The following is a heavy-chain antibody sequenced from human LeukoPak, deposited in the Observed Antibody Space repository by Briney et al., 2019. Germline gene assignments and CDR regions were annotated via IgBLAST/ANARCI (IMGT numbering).Heavy chain of an antibody. J-gene: IGHJ4*02. V-gene: IGHV3-23*01. CDR1: GFTFSSYA. CDR2: ISGSGGST. D-gene: IGHD2-15*01. CDR3: RSYCSGGSCYWFDYFDY. Sequence: PGGSLRLSCAASGFTFSSYAMSWVRQAPGKGLEWVSAISGSGGSTYYADSVKGRFTISRDNSKNTLYLQMNCLRAEDTAVYYCRSYCSGGSCYWFDYFDYWGQGTLVTVSS.